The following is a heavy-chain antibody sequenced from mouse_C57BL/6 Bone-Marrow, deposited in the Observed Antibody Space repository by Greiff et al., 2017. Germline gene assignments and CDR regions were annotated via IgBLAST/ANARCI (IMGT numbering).Heavy chain of an antibody. J-gene: IGHJ3*01. CDR1: GYTFTSYW. CDR2: IHPNSGST. D-gene: IGHD1-1*01. Sequence: QVQLQQPGAELVKPGASVKVSCKASGYTFTSYWMHWVKQRPGQGLEWIGMIHPNSGSTNYNEKFKSKATLTVDKSSSTAYMQLSSLTSEDAAVYDCARRGYGSLWFAYWGQGTLVTVSA. CDR3: ARRGYGSLWFAY. V-gene: IGHV1-64*01.